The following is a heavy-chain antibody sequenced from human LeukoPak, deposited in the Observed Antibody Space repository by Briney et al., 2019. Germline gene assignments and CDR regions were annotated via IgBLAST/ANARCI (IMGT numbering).Heavy chain of an antibody. CDR2: IWYGGSNK. J-gene: IGHJ4*02. CDR3: AKVGWSVVGATRDYFDY. Sequence: PGGSLRLSCAASGFTFSSYGMHWVRQAPGKGLEWVAVIWYGGSNKYYADSVKGRFTISRDNSKNTLYLQMNSLRAEDTAVYYCAKVGWSVVGATRDYFDYWGQGTLVTVSS. D-gene: IGHD1-26*01. CDR1: GFTFSSYG. V-gene: IGHV3-33*06.